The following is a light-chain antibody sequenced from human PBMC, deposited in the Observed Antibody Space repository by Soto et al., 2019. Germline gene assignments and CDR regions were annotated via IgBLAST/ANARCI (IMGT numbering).Light chain of an antibody. CDR1: RDVTTN. CDR3: QQYNNWPFS. Sequence: EIRMTHFPATLSGWPVVVATGCGMGARDVTTNFAWYQLKRGQPRRLLIDDISTRATGVPARFSGSGSGTEFTLTISGLQSEDFALYFCQQYNNWPFSFGQRTRL. CDR2: DIS. J-gene: IGKJ5*01. V-gene: IGKV3-15*01.